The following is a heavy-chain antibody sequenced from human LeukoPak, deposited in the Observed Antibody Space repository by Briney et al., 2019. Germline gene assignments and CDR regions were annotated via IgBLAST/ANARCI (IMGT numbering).Heavy chain of an antibody. Sequence: PGGSLQISCKGSGYSFTNYWSGWGRRLPGKGRGGMGVINTGDSDTRYSPSFQGQVTISADKSISTAYLQWSSLKASDTAIYYCGRHSDTSAWYYLDYWGQGTLVTVSS. CDR2: INTGDSDT. D-gene: IGHD6-19*01. V-gene: IGHV5-51*01. CDR3: GRHSDTSAWYYLDY. J-gene: IGHJ4*02. CDR1: GYSFTNYW.